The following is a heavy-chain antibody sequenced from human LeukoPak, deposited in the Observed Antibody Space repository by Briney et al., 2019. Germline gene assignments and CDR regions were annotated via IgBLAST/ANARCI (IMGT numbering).Heavy chain of an antibody. J-gene: IGHJ4*02. CDR3: ATDEYYYDSSGYPSQVPANY. V-gene: IGHV3-53*01. CDR2: IYSGGST. D-gene: IGHD3-22*01. CDR1: GFTVSSNY. Sequence: GGSLRLSCAASGFTVSSNYMSWVRQAPGKGLEWVSVIYSGGSTYYADSVKGRFTISRDNSKNTLYLQMNSLRAEDTAVYYCATDEYYYDSSGYPSQVPANYWGQGTLVTVSS.